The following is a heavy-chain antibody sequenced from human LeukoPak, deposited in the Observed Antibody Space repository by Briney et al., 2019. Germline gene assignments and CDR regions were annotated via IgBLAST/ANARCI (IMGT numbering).Heavy chain of an antibody. J-gene: IGHJ4*02. Sequence: SETLSLTCTVSGDSISSSSYYWGWIRQPPGKGLEWIVSIYYSGSTYYNPSLKSRFTIAVDTSKNQFSLKLSSVTAADTAVYYCARVAPRTYGSGSYYRRLFDYWGQGTLVTVSS. CDR2: IYYSGST. CDR1: GDSISSSSYY. CDR3: ARVAPRTYGSGSYYRRLFDY. V-gene: IGHV4-39*07. D-gene: IGHD3-10*01.